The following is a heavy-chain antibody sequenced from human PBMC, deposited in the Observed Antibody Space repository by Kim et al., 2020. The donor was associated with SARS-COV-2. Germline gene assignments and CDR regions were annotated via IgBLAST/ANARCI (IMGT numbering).Heavy chain of an antibody. D-gene: IGHD6-6*01. CDR3: ARGGSSSRRGWYFDL. Sequence: QKVQGRVTITADKSTSTAYMEVSSLRSEDTAVYYCARGGSSSRRGWYFDLWGRGTLVTVSS. J-gene: IGHJ2*01. V-gene: IGHV1-69*04.